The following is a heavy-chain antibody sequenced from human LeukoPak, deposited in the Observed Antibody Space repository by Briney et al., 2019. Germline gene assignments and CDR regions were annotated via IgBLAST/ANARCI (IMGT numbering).Heavy chain of an antibody. V-gene: IGHV1-2*04. CDR1: GYTFTSYA. D-gene: IGHD3-16*01. Sequence: ASVKVSCKASGYTFTSYAMNWVRQAPGQGLEWMGWINPNSGGTNYAQKFQGWVTMTRDTSISTAYMELSRLRSDDTAVYYCARDLDYVWGSFLGGMDVWGQGTTVTVSS. J-gene: IGHJ6*02. CDR3: ARDLDYVWGSFLGGMDV. CDR2: INPNSGGT.